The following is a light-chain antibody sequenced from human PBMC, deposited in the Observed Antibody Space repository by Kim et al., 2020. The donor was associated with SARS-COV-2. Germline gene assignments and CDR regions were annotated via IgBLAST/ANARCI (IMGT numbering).Light chain of an antibody. V-gene: IGLV2-14*03. CDR3: SQYTTSSIVK. Sequence: GQSITIPCTGTSGDYAGYKYVSWNQQHRGKATKHMIYDVRNRPSGVSNHSYGSKSGNTASLTIYGLQAECEGGYYLSQYTTSSIVKFGGGTQLGVL. CDR1: SGDYAGYKY. CDR2: DVR. J-gene: IGLJ2*01.